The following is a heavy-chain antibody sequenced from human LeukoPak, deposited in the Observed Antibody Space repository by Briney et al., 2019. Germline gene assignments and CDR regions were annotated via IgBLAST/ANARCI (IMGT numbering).Heavy chain of an antibody. CDR2: IYYSGST. V-gene: IGHV4-39*01. J-gene: IGHJ4*02. CDR1: GGSISSSIYY. Sequence: SETLSLTCTVSGGSISSSIYYWGWIRQPPGKGLEWIGSIYYSGSTYYNPSLKSRVTISVDTSKNQFSLKLSSVTAADTAVYYCARHRYSYGTRGMFDYWGQGTLVTVSS. D-gene: IGHD5-18*01. CDR3: ARHRYSYGTRGMFDY.